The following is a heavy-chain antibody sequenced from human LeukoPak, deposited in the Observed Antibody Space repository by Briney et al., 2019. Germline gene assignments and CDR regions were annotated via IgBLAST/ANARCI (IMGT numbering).Heavy chain of an antibody. CDR2: INPSGGST. CDR1: GYTFTSYY. J-gene: IGHJ4*02. Sequence: ASVKVSCKASGYTFTSYYMHCVRQAPGQGLEWMGIINPSGGSTSYAQKFQGRVTMTRDMSTSTVYVELSSLRSEDTAVYYCARVSSSHDTFDYWGQGTLVTVSS. V-gene: IGHV1-46*01. CDR3: ARVSSSHDTFDY. D-gene: IGHD6-6*01.